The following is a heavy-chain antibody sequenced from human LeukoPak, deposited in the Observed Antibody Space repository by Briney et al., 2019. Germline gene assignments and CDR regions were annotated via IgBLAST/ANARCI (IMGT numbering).Heavy chain of an antibody. Sequence: YPSETLSLTCTVSGGSISSSSYYWGWIRQPPGKGLEWIGSSYYSGSTYYNPSLKSRVTISVDTSKNQFSLKVSSVTAADTAVYYCARHSGSYYQPLDYWGQGTLVTVSS. D-gene: IGHD1-26*01. CDR2: SYYSGST. J-gene: IGHJ4*02. CDR1: GGSISSSSYY. CDR3: ARHSGSYYQPLDY. V-gene: IGHV4-39*01.